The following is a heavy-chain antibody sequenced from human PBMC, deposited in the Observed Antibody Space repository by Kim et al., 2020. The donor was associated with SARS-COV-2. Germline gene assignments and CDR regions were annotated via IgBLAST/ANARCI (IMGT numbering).Heavy chain of an antibody. CDR1: GFTFTKVW. V-gene: IGHV3-15*01. CDR2: IRSKADGGTA. D-gene: IGHD2-21*01. J-gene: IGHJ4*02. CDR3: TTDYERIGGLCDGETCYPASL. Sequence: GGSLRLSCAASGFTFTKVWLSWVRQAPGKWLEWVGRIRSKADGGTADYAAPVKGRFTISRDDSKNTLYLQMNGLRAEDTAFYHCTTDYERIGGLCDGETCYPASLWGQGALVTVSS.